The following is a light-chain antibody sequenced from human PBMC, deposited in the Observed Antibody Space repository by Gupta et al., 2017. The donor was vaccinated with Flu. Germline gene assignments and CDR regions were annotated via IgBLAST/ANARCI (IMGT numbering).Light chain of an antibody. J-gene: IGKJ5*01. CDR1: QNVRSS. Sequence: PATLSVSPGERVTLSCWASQNVRSSLAWYQQKPGQAPRLLIYGASTTATGVPARFSGSGSGTEFTLTIGSLLSEDFAVYYCQQYNNWPLTFGQGTRLEIK. V-gene: IGKV3-15*01. CDR2: GAS. CDR3: QQYNNWPLT.